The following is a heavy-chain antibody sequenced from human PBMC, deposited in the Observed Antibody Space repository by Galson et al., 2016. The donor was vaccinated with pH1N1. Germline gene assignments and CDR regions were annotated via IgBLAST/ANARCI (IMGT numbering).Heavy chain of an antibody. Sequence: SVKVSCKASGYTFMDHGISWVRQGPGKGLEWMGWVSIYNRNAKYSRKFQGRVTMTSDTSTNSVYLELRSLGHDDTAVYYCARNTVDDGAFDFWGQGTLVTVSS. J-gene: IGHJ4*02. D-gene: IGHD2-21*01. V-gene: IGHV1-18*01. CDR3: ARNTVDDGAFDF. CDR2: VSIYNRNA. CDR1: GYTFMDHG.